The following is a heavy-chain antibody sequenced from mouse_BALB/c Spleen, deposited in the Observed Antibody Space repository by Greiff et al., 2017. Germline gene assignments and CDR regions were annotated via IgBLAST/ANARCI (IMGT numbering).Heavy chain of an antibody. CDR2: ISYSGST. J-gene: IGHJ2*01. Sequence: EVQLQESGPGLVKPSQSLSLTCTVTGYSITSDYAWNWIRQFPGNKLEWMGYISYSGSTSYNPSLKSRISITRDTSKNQFFLQLNSVTTEDTATYYCARLYYGSSGVDYWGQGTTLTVSS. D-gene: IGHD1-1*01. CDR1: GYSITSDYA. V-gene: IGHV3-2*02. CDR3: ARLYYGSSGVDY.